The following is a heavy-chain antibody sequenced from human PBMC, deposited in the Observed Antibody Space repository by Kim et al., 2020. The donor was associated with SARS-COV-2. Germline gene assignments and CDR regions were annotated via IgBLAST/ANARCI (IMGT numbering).Heavy chain of an antibody. V-gene: IGHV1-18*01. D-gene: IGHD3-10*01. Sequence: YAQKFRGRVTMTTDKSTSTAYMELKSLRSDDTAVYYCARTPSYSNFPLDYWGQGTLVTVSS. J-gene: IGHJ4*02. CDR3: ARTPSYSNFPLDY.